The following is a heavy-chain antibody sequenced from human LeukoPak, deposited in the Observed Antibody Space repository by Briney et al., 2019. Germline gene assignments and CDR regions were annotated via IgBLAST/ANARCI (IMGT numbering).Heavy chain of an antibody. Sequence: GGSLRLSCAASGFTFSSYSMNWVRQAPGKGLEWVSSISSSSSYIYCADSVKGRFTISRDNAKNSLYLQMNSLRAEDTAVYYCARSMVRGVILFDYWGQGTLVTVSP. CDR3: ARSMVRGVILFDY. CDR2: ISSSSSYI. D-gene: IGHD3-10*01. J-gene: IGHJ4*02. V-gene: IGHV3-21*01. CDR1: GFTFSSYS.